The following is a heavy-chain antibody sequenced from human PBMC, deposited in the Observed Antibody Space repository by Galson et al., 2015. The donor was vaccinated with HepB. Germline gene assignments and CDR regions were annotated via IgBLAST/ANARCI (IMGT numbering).Heavy chain of an antibody. CDR3: AKDRSFTFGGVIPYHAFDI. CDR2: IRYDGSNK. V-gene: IGHV3-30*02. CDR1: GFTFSSYG. J-gene: IGHJ3*02. Sequence: SLRLSCAASGFTFSSYGMHWVRQAPGKGLEWVAFIRYDGSNKYYADSVKGRFTISRDNSKNTLYLQMNSLRAEDTAVYYCAKDRSFTFGGVIPYHAFDIWGQGTMVTVSS. D-gene: IGHD3-16*02.